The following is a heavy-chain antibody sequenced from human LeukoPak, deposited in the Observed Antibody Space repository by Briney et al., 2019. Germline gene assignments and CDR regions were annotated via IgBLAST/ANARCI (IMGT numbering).Heavy chain of an antibody. J-gene: IGHJ4*02. CDR2: IYSGGNT. D-gene: IGHD5-12*01. Sequence: PGGSLRLSCAAPGFTVSSNYLTWVRQAPGKGLEWVSIIYSGGNTYYADSIKGRFTISRDNAKNSLYLQMNSLRAEDTAVYYCARLLQVATQAWDPGDYWGQGTLVTVSS. CDR1: GFTVSSNY. V-gene: IGHV3-53*01. CDR3: ARLLQVATQAWDPGDY.